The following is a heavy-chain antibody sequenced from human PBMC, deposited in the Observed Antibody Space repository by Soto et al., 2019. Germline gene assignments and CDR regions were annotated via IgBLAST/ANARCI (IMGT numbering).Heavy chain of an antibody. CDR2: ITGGGDNT. D-gene: IGHD3-9*01. CDR3: TQDGGSRDWLTVN. V-gene: IGHV3-23*01. Sequence: EVQLLESGGDLVQPGGSLRLSCAASGFTFTSYAMSWIRQAPGKGLEWVSAITGGGDNTYYADSVKGRFTISRDNSKNTLYLQMNSLRAEDKDFYYCTQDGGSRDWLTVNWGQGTLVTVSS. J-gene: IGHJ4*02. CDR1: GFTFTSYA.